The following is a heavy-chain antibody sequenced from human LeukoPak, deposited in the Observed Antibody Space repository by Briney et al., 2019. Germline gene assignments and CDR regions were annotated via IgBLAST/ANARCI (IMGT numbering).Heavy chain of an antibody. D-gene: IGHD1-26*01. CDR1: GHTFSRSF. CDR3: EKDNSVGDIAWWVDP. V-gene: IGHV1-46*01. Sequence: GASVTVSCTASGHTFSRSFMHWVRQAPGQGLEWMGLINPSGTWSRYAQKFRGGISMTRDMSTSTDYTELRSLGLGDPTVYYFEKDNSVGDIAWWVDPWGQGTLVTVSS. CDR2: INPSGTWS. J-gene: IGHJ5*02.